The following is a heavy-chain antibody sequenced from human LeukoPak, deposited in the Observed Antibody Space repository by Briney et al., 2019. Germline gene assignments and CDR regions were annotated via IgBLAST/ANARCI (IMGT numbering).Heavy chain of an antibody. CDR3: ARDVGYCSSTSCSDY. D-gene: IGHD2-2*01. Sequence: GGSLRLSCAASGFTFSNAWMSWVRQAPGKGLEWVSVIYSGGSTYYADSVKGRFTISRDNSKNTLYLQMNSLRAEDTAVYYCARDVGYCSSTSCSDYWGQGTLVTVSS. CDR1: GFTFSNAW. CDR2: IYSGGST. V-gene: IGHV3-66*01. J-gene: IGHJ4*02.